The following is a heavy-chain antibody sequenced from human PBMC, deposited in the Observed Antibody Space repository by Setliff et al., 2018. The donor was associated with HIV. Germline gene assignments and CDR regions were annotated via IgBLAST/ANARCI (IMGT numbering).Heavy chain of an antibody. Sequence: RASVKVSCKASGYIVTSYYIHWVRQAPGQGLEWMGIFNPSGGSTTYAQTFQGRVTMTRDTSISTGYMEVSRLGSDDTAVYYCARGPYQARGTFDYWGQGTLVTVSS. CDR1: GYIVTSYY. CDR2: FNPSGGST. D-gene: IGHD1-26*01. CDR3: ARGPYQARGTFDY. J-gene: IGHJ4*02. V-gene: IGHV1-46*01.